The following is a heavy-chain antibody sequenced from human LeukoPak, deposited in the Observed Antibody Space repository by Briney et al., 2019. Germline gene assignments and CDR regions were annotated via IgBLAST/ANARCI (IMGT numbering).Heavy chain of an antibody. Sequence: SETLSLTCTVSGGSISTYYWSWIRQPPGKGLEWIGYIYYSGNTNYNPSLKSRVTISVDTSKNQFSLRLCSVTASDTAVYYCARVGSWNFDLWGRGTLVTVSS. J-gene: IGHJ2*01. CDR1: GGSISTYY. CDR3: ARVGSWNFDL. D-gene: IGHD1-26*01. CDR2: IYYSGNT. V-gene: IGHV4-59*12.